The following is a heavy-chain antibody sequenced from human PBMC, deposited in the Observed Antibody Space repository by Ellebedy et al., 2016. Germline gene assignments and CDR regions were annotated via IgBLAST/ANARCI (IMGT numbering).Heavy chain of an antibody. CDR2: ISRDGSDK. J-gene: IGHJ4*02. V-gene: IGHV3-7*01. CDR1: GSTFSDYW. D-gene: IGHD3-16*01. Sequence: GESLKISCAASGSTFSDYWMTWVRQSPTKGLEWVANISRDGSDKSYVDSVKGRFTISRDNAKNSLYLQMNSLRGEDTAVYYCARDTYPFGDYWGQGILVTVSS. CDR3: ARDTYPFGDY.